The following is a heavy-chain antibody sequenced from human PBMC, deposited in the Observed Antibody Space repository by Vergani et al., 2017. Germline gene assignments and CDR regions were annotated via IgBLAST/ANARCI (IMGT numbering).Heavy chain of an antibody. CDR2: IWYDGNNK. V-gene: IGHV3-33*01. CDR3: ARGRSGNYLMAV. CDR1: GFTFSSYG. J-gene: IGHJ4*02. Sequence: QVQLVESGGGVVQPGRSLRLSCAASGFTFSSYGMHWVRQAPGKGLEWVAVIWYDGNNKYYADSVKGRFTISRDNSKNTLYLQMRSLRAEETAVYYCARGRSGNYLMAVWGQGTLVTVSS. D-gene: IGHD1-26*01.